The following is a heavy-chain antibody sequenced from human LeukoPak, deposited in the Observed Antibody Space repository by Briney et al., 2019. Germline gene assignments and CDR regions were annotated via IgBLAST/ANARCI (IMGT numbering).Heavy chain of an antibody. D-gene: IGHD5-18*01. CDR1: GFTFSSYS. V-gene: IGHV3-48*01. J-gene: IGHJ4*02. CDR3: ARGTNPRGYSLDY. CDR2: ISSSSSTI. Sequence: GGSLRLSCAASGFTFSSYSMNWVRQAPGKGLEWVSYISSSSSTIYYADSVKGRFTISRDNAKNSLYLQMNSLRAEDAAVYYCARGTNPRGYSLDYWGQGTLVTVSS.